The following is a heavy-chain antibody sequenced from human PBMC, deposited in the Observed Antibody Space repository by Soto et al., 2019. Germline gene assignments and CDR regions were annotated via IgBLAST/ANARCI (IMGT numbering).Heavy chain of an antibody. Sequence: AASVKVSCKASGYTFTSYYMHWVRQAPGQGLEWMGRINASSGNTNYAQKLQGRVTMTTDTSTSTAFMELRSLRSDDTAVYYCAKDAIAAPGVFDYWGQGTLVTVSS. V-gene: IGHV1-46*01. J-gene: IGHJ4*02. CDR2: INASSGNT. CDR1: GYTFTSYY. D-gene: IGHD6-13*01. CDR3: AKDAIAAPGVFDY.